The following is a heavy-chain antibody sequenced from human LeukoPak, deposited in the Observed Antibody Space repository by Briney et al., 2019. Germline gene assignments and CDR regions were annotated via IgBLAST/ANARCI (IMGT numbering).Heavy chain of an antibody. CDR2: IYHSGST. CDR3: ARDSVVVTAIPLDY. D-gene: IGHD2-21*02. V-gene: IGHV4-38-2*02. CDR1: GYSISSGYY. J-gene: IGHJ4*02. Sequence: SETLSLTRTVSGYSISSGYYWGWIRQPPGKGLEWIGSIYHSGSTYYNPSLKSRVTISVDTSKNQFSLKLSSVTAADTAVYYCARDSVVVTAIPLDYWGQGTLVTVSS.